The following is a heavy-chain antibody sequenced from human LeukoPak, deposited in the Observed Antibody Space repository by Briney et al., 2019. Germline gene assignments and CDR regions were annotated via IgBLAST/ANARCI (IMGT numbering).Heavy chain of an antibody. CDR1: GFTFSSYW. CDR2: IKQDGSEK. V-gene: IGHV3-7*01. Sequence: GGSLRLSCAASGFTFSSYWMSWVRQAPGKGLEWVVNIKQDGSEKYYADSGKGRFTISRDNAKNSLYLQMNSLRADDTAVYYCARGKPSYYYDSSAYFYNGAFDIWGQGTMVTVSS. J-gene: IGHJ3*02. CDR3: ARGKPSYYYDSSAYFYNGAFDI. D-gene: IGHD3-22*01.